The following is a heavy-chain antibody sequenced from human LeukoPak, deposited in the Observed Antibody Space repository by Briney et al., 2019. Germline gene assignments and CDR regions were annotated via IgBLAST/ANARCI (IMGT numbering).Heavy chain of an antibody. Sequence: SETLSLTCAVYGGSFSDYYWSWIRQPPGKGLEWIGEINHSGSTNYNPSLKSRVTISVDTSKNQFSLKLSSVTAADTAVYYCARDRGYCDGGSCYLFDSWGQGTLVTVSS. J-gene: IGHJ4*02. V-gene: IGHV4-34*01. CDR1: GGSFSDYY. D-gene: IGHD2-15*01. CDR3: ARDRGYCDGGSCYLFDS. CDR2: INHSGST.